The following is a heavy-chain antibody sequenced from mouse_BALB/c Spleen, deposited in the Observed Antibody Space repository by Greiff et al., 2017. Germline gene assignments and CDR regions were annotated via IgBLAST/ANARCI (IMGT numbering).Heavy chain of an antibody. CDR3: TRDHGNYDNAMDY. Sequence: EVQGVESGGGLVKPGGSLKLSCAASGFTFSSYTMSWVRQTPEKRLEWVATISSGGSYTYYPDSVKGRFTISRDNAKNTLYLQMSSLKSEDTAMYYCTRDHGNYDNAMDYWGQGTSVTVSS. V-gene: IGHV5-6-4*01. CDR2: ISSGGSYT. CDR1: GFTFSSYT. J-gene: IGHJ4*01. D-gene: IGHD2-1*01.